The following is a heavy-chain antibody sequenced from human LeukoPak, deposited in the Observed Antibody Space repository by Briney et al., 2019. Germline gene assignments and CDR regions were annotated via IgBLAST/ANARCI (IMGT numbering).Heavy chain of an antibody. J-gene: IGHJ4*02. D-gene: IGHD2-2*01. Sequence: GGSLRLSCSASGFTFSRYAMHWVRQAPGKGLEYVSGITSDGGSTYYADSVKGRLTISRDNSKNTLYLQMSSLRAEDTAVYSCVKTYGYCSATGCYVFDYWGQGTLVTVSS. CDR1: GFTFSRYA. CDR2: ITSDGGST. CDR3: VKTYGYCSATGCYVFDY. V-gene: IGHV3-64D*09.